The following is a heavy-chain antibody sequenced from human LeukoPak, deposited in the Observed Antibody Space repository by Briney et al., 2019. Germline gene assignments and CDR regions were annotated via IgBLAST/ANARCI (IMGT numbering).Heavy chain of an antibody. CDR1: GGSFSGYY. CDR3: ATKRGFGES. V-gene: IGHV4-34*01. Sequence: SETLSLTCAVYGGSFSGYYWSWIRQPPGKGLEWIGEINHSGSTNYNSSLKSRVTISVDTSKNQFSLKLSSVTAADTAVYYCATKRGFGESWSQGTLVTVSS. J-gene: IGHJ5*02. CDR2: INHSGST. D-gene: IGHD3-10*01.